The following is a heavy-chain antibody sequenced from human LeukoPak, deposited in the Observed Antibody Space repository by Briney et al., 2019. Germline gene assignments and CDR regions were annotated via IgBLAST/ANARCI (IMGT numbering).Heavy chain of an antibody. CDR3: AKHFGSGTYYNFLDY. D-gene: IGHD3-10*01. CDR2: ISDSGGST. Sequence: GGSLSLSCAASGFTFSSYAMSWVRQAPGKGLEWVSAISDSGGSTYYADSVKGRFTISRDNSKNTLYLHVNSLRAEDTAVYYCAKHFGSGTYYNFLDYWGRGTLVTVSS. J-gene: IGHJ4*02. CDR1: GFTFSSYA. V-gene: IGHV3-23*01.